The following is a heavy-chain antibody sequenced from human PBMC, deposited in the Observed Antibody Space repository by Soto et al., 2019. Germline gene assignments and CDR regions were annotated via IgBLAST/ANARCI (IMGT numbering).Heavy chain of an antibody. CDR3: TTGHLRFYYYYYMYV. V-gene: IGHV3-15*01. CDR1: GFTFSNAW. Sequence: EVQLVESGGGLVKPGGSLRLSCAASGFTFSNAWMSWVRQAPGKGLEWVGRIKSKTDGGTTDYAAPVKGRFTISRDDSKNTLYLQMNSLKTEDTAVYYCTTGHLRFYYYYYMYVGGQGTTVTVSS. D-gene: IGHD3-16*01. CDR2: IKSKTDGGTT. J-gene: IGHJ6*03.